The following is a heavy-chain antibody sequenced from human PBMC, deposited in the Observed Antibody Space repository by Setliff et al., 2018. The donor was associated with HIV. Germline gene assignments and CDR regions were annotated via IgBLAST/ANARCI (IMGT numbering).Heavy chain of an antibody. CDR2: IKQDGSEK. D-gene: IGHD3-22*01. J-gene: IGHJ6*02. Sequence: GGSLRLSCAASGFTFSSYWMSWVRQAPGKGLEWVANIKQDGSEKYYVDSVKGRFTISRDDAKNSLYLQMNSLWAEDTAVYYCARDDYDRSGHYPYYGMDVWGQGTTVTVSS. CDR3: ARDDYDRSGHYPYYGMDV. CDR1: GFTFSSYW. V-gene: IGHV3-7*01.